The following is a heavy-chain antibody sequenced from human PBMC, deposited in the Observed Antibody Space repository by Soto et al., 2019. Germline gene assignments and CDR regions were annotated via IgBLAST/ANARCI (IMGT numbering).Heavy chain of an antibody. V-gene: IGHV4-59*01. D-gene: IGHD3-22*01. CDR3: ARADYYDSSGYYVATFDY. CDR2: IYYSGST. J-gene: IGHJ4*02. CDR1: GGSISSYY. Sequence: PSETLSLTCTVSGGSISSYYWSWIRQPPGKGLEWIGYIYYSGSTNYNPSLKSRVTISVDTSKNQFSLKLSSVTAADTAVYYCARADYYDSSGYYVATFDYWGQATLVTVSS.